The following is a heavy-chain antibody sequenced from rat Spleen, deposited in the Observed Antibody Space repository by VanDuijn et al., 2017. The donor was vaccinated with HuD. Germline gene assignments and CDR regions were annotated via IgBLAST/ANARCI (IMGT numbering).Heavy chain of an antibody. Sequence: EVQLVESDGGLVQPGRSLKLSCAASGFTFSDYYMAWVRQAPTKGLEWVATISYDGSSTYYRDSVKGRFTISRDNAKSTLYLQMDSLRSEDTATYYCAREGYYGSNTGVMDAWGQGASVTVSS. J-gene: IGHJ4*01. D-gene: IGHD1-7*01. V-gene: IGHV5-29*01. CDR3: AREGYYGSNTGVMDA. CDR1: GFTFSDYY. CDR2: ISYDGSST.